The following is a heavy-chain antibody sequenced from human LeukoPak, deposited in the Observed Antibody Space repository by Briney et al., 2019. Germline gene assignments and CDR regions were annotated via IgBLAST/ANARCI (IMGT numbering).Heavy chain of an antibody. D-gene: IGHD6-13*01. CDR1: GYSFTSYW. J-gene: IGHJ3*02. Sequence: GESLKISCKGSGYSFTSYWIGWVRQMPGKGLEWMGIIYPGDSDTRYSPSFEGQVTISADKSISTAYLQWSSLKASDTAMYYCARSIAAATESVPDDAFDIWGQGTMVTVSS. CDR3: ARSIAAATESVPDDAFDI. V-gene: IGHV5-51*01. CDR2: IYPGDSDT.